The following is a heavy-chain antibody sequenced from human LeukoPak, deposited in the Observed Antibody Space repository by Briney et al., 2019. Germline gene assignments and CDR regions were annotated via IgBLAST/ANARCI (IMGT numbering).Heavy chain of an antibody. CDR3: AREYCSSTSCLYYFDY. CDR2: INPNTGGT. J-gene: IGHJ4*02. V-gene: IGHV1-2*06. CDR1: GYTFTGYY. D-gene: IGHD2-2*01. Sequence: ASVKVSCKASGYTFTGYYMHWVRQAPGQGLEWVGRINPNTGGTSFAQKFQGSVTMTRDTSTSTAYMELSRLRSDDTAVYYCAREYCSSTSCLYYFDYWGQGTLVTVSS.